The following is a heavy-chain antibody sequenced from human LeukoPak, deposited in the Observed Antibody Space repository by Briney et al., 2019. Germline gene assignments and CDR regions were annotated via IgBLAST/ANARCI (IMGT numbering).Heavy chain of an antibody. Sequence: GGSLRLSCAASGFTFSSYSMNWVRQAPGKGLVWVSRIISDGSSAYYADSVKGRFTISRDNAKNTLYLQMNSLRAEDTAVYYCARQIDYGFDNWGQGTLVTVSS. D-gene: IGHD4-17*01. CDR1: GFTFSSYS. J-gene: IGHJ4*02. CDR2: IISDGSSA. CDR3: ARQIDYGFDN. V-gene: IGHV3-74*01.